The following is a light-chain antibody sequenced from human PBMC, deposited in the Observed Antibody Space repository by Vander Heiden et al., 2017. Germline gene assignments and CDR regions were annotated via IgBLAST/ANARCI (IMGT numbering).Light chain of an antibody. CDR3: EQSDSGPYT. Sequence: DIGMTQPPTSLSASVGERATITCRASQNIRNYLAWYQQIPGKAPKLLIYATSSLQSGVPARFSGSGSGTDFTLTISSLQAEDVALYYCEQSDSGPYTFGRGTKVEIK. CDR1: QNIRNY. V-gene: IGKV1-39*01. CDR2: ATS. J-gene: IGKJ2*01.